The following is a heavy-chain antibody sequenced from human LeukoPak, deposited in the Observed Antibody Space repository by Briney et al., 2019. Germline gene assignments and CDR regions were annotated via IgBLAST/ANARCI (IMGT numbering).Heavy chain of an antibody. D-gene: IGHD2-15*01. CDR2: ISSSGSTI. Sequence: GGSLRLSCAASGFTFSSYEMNWVRQAPGKGLEWVSYISSSGSTIYYADSVKGRFTISRDNAKNSLYLQMNSLRAEDTAVYYCARDLTKILFLNRGDYWGQGTLVTVSS. J-gene: IGHJ4*02. CDR3: ARDLTKILFLNRGDY. V-gene: IGHV3-48*03. CDR1: GFTFSSYE.